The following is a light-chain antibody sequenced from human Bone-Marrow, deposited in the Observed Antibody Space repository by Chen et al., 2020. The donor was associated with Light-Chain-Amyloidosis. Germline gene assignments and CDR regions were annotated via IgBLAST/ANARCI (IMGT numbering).Light chain of an antibody. CDR1: GSNIGSNY. CDR3: ATWDDRLIALV. J-gene: IGLJ3*02. Sequence: QFVLTQPPSTYGTPGQRVTISCSGSGSNIGSNYVYWSQQLPGAAPKLLIYRDNQRPSGVPDRFSGSKSGTSASLAINGLRSEDEAEYYCATWDDRLIALVFGGGTKVTVL. V-gene: IGLV1-47*01. CDR2: RDN.